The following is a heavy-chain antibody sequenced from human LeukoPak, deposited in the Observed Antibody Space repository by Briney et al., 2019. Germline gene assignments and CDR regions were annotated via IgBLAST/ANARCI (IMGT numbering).Heavy chain of an antibody. CDR2: IYPADSDT. Sequence: GESLKISCKGSGYYFINYWIAWVRQMPGKGLEWMGIIYPADSDTRYSPSFQGQVTISADKSTRSAYLQWSSLKASDTAMYYCATSRYVTDRVYYTQDDFWGQGTLVTVSS. CDR3: ATSRYVTDRVYYTQDDF. V-gene: IGHV5-51*01. J-gene: IGHJ4*02. D-gene: IGHD2-8*01. CDR1: GYYFINYW.